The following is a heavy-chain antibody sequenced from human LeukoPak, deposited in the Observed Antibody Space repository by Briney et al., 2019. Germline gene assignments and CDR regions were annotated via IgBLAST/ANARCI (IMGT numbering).Heavy chain of an antibody. CDR2: INPNSGGT. V-gene: IGHV1-2*04. CDR1: GYTFTGYY. D-gene: IGHD5-18*01. CDR3: ARALAQYSYGPNHDAFDI. Sequence: ASVKVSCKASGYTFTGYYMHRVRQAPGQGLEWMGWINPNSGGTNYAQKFQGWVTMTRDTSISTAYMELSRLRSDDTAVYYCARALAQYSYGPNHDAFDIWGQGTMVTVSS. J-gene: IGHJ3*02.